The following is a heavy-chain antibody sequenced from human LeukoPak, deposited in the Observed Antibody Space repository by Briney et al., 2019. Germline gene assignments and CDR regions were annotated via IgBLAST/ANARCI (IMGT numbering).Heavy chain of an antibody. Sequence: ASVKVSCKASGYTFTSYDINWVRQATGQGLEWMGWMNPNSGNTGYAQKFQGRVTMTRNTSISTAYMELSSLRSEDTAVYYCARHAAMATYYFDYWGQGTLVTVSS. CDR2: MNPNSGNT. V-gene: IGHV1-8*01. CDR1: GYTFTSYD. CDR3: ARHAAMATYYFDY. D-gene: IGHD5-18*01. J-gene: IGHJ4*02.